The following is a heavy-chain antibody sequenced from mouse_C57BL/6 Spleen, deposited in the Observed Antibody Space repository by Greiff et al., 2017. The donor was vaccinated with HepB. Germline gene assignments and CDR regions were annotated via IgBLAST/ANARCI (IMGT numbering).Heavy chain of an antibody. CDR1: GFTFSDYY. J-gene: IGHJ2*01. CDR2: INYDGSST. CDR3: AREYDYYFDY. V-gene: IGHV5-16*01. Sequence: EVQRVESEGGLVQPGSSMKLSCTASGFTFSDYYMAWVRQVPEKGLEWVANINYDGSSTYYLDSLKSRFIISRDNAKNILYLQMSSLKSEDTATYYCAREYDYYFDYWGQGTTLTVSS. D-gene: IGHD2-4*01.